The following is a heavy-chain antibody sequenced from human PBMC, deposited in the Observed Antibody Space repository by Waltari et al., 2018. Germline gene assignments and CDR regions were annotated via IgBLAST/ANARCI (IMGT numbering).Heavy chain of an antibody. CDR3: ARDGGFDF. J-gene: IGHJ4*02. Sequence: FIDHYIRWVRQAPGQGLEWMGWMNPNSGGTNYAQKFQGRVTMTRDTSTSTAYMELTRMTSDDTAIYYCARDGGFDFWGQGSLVTVSS. CDR1: FIDHY. CDR2: MNPNSGGT. V-gene: IGHV1-2*02. D-gene: IGHD2-15*01.